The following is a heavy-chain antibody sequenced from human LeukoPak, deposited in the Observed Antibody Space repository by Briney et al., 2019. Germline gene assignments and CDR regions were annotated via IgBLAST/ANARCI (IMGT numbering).Heavy chain of an antibody. CDR2: IGARGDVT. Sequence: PGGSLRLSCTVSGFAFSGYAMSWVRQAPGKGPEWVSSIGARGDVTYSADSVKGRFTISRDNSKNTLYLEMNSLRAEDTAVYYCAKDVRDIETTIVYDYWGQGTLVTVSS. V-gene: IGHV3-23*01. J-gene: IGHJ4*02. D-gene: IGHD5-12*01. CDR3: AKDVRDIETTIVYDY. CDR1: GFAFSGYA.